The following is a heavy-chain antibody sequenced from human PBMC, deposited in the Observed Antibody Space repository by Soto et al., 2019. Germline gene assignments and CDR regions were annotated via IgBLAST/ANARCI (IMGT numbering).Heavy chain of an antibody. CDR2: IYYSGST. D-gene: IGHD6-19*01. J-gene: IGHJ4*02. CDR1: GGSISNFY. CDR3: ARIGYSSGWYLFDY. Sequence: PSETLSLTCTVSGGSISNFYWSWIRQPPGKGLECIGYIYYSGSTNYNPSLKSRVTISVDTSKNQFSLKLSSLTAADTAVYYCARIGYSSGWYLFDYWGQGTLVTAPQ. V-gene: IGHV4-59*01.